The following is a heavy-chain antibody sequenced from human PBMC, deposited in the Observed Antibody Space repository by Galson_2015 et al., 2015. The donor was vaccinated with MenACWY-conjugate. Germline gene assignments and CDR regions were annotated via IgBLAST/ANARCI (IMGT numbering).Heavy chain of an antibody. J-gene: IGHJ6*02. Sequence: SLRLSCAVSGFTFRNYWMTWVRQAPGKGLEWVASIKKDGSEKYYVDSVKGRFTISRDNTKSSMYLEMNSLRDEDTAVYYCARGHYGMDVLGQGTTVTASS. CDR3: ARGHYGMDV. CDR2: IKKDGSEK. V-gene: IGHV3-7*03. CDR1: GFTFRNYW.